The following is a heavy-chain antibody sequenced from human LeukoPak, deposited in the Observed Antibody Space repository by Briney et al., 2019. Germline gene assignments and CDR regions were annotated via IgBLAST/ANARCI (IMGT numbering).Heavy chain of an antibody. V-gene: IGHV1-2*02. D-gene: IGHD5-24*01. CDR2: FKANSGAT. CDR1: GYTFTSYY. J-gene: IGHJ4*02. Sequence: ASVKVSCKASGYTFTSYYMHWVRQAPGQGLEWMGWFKANSGATKYAQKFQGRVTMTRDTSIGTDYMELTSLISDDTAVYYCARDPIDGNYYFDYWGQGTLVTVSS. CDR3: ARDPIDGNYYFDY.